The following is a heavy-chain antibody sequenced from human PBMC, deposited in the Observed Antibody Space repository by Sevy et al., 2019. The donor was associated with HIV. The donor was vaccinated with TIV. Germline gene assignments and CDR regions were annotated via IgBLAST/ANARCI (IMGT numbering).Heavy chain of an antibody. CDR2: IYYSGST. V-gene: IGHV4-59*01. Sequence: SETLSLTCTVSGGSTSSYYWSWIRQPPGKGLEWIGYIYYSGSTNYNPSLKSRVTISVDTSKNQFSLKLSSVTAADTAVYYCARGGRYSSGWYDWGQGTLVTVSS. CDR3: ARGGRYSSGWYD. CDR1: GGSTSSYY. J-gene: IGHJ4*02. D-gene: IGHD6-19*01.